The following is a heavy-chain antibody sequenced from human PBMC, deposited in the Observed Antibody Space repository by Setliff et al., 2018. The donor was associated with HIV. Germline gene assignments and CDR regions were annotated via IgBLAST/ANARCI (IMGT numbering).Heavy chain of an antibody. J-gene: IGHJ6*02. Sequence: GGSLRLSCAASGFTFRNYKFNWVRQAPGRGLEWVSSISIGSGGAIDYADSVKGRFTSSRDNAKNSLYLQMNSLRAEDTAVYYCAREGIGGYDYYYYGMDVWGQGTTVTVSS. D-gene: IGHD5-12*01. CDR2: ISIGSGGAI. CDR3: AREGIGGYDYYYYGMDV. V-gene: IGHV3-48*03. CDR1: GFTFRNYK.